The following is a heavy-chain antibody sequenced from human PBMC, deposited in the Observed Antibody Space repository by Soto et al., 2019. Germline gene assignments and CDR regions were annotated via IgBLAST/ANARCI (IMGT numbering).Heavy chain of an antibody. Sequence: QVQLVESGGGVVQPGGSLRLSCAASGFTFSNYAMHWVRQAPGKGLEWVAIISFDGINKFYSDSVKGRFTISRDNSKNTLYLEMSSLRVEDTAVLFCAKDLSYCSVGNFYQHDGSDNWGRGTLVTVSS. CDR2: ISFDGINK. D-gene: IGHD2-15*01. CDR1: GFTFSNYA. J-gene: IGHJ4*02. V-gene: IGHV3-30*18. CDR3: AKDLSYCSVGNFYQHDGSDN.